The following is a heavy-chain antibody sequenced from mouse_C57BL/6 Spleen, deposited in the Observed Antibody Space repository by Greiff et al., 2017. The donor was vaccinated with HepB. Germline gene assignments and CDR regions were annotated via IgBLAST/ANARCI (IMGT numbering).Heavy chain of an antibody. D-gene: IGHD1-1*01. CDR2: IYPGDGDT. Sequence: QVQLQQPGPELVKPGASVKISCKASGYAFSSSWMNWVKQRPGKGLEWIGRIYPGDGDTNYNGKFKGKATLTADKSSSTAYMQLSSLTSEDSAVYFCARERYYGSSPVYFDYWGQGTTLTVSS. J-gene: IGHJ2*01. V-gene: IGHV1-82*01. CDR3: ARERYYGSSPVYFDY. CDR1: GYAFSSSW.